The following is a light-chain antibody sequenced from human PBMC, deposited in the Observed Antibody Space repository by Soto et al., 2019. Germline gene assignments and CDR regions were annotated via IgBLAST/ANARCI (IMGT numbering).Light chain of an antibody. CDR2: AAS. Sequence: DIQMTQSPSSLSASVGDRVTITCRASQTITGYLNWYQQRPGKAPKLRIYAASSLQSGVPSRFSGSGSGTDFTLTINSLQPEDFATYYCQQSHGIPYTFGQGTKLESK. CDR1: QTITGY. CDR3: QQSHGIPYT. J-gene: IGKJ2*01. V-gene: IGKV1-39*01.